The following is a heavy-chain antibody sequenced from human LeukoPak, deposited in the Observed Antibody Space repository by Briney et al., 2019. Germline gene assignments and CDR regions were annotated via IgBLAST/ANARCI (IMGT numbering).Heavy chain of an antibody. CDR3: ARVNLGRYCSGGSCSYYFDY. Sequence: SVKVSCKASGGTFSSYAISWARQAPGQGLEWMGGIIPIFGTANYAQKFQGRVTITADKSTSTAYMELSSLRSEDTAVYYCARVNLGRYCSGGSCSYYFDYWGQGTLVTVSS. CDR2: IIPIFGTA. V-gene: IGHV1-69*06. CDR1: GGTFSSYA. D-gene: IGHD2-15*01. J-gene: IGHJ4*02.